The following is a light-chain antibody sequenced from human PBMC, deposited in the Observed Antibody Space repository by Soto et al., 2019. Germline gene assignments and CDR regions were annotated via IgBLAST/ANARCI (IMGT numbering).Light chain of an antibody. V-gene: IGKV3-15*01. CDR2: GAF. Sequence: EIVMTQSPATLSVSPGKTATLSCRASQSVTYNLAWYQQKPDQGPRLLIYGAFTRATGIPARLSGSGSGTEFTLTISSLQSEDFAVYYCQQYKNWPPLTFGGGTKVEIK. CDR1: QSVTYN. J-gene: IGKJ4*01. CDR3: QQYKNWPPLT.